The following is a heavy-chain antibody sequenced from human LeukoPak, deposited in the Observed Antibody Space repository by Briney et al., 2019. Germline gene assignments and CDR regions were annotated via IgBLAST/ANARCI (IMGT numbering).Heavy chain of an antibody. CDR3: ARPLYYYDSSGYSYGRGMDYYYGMDV. Sequence: ASVTVSCKASGYTFTSYYMHWVRQAPGQGLEWMGIINPSGGSTSYAQKFQGRVTMTSDTSTNTVYMELSSLRSEDTAMYYCARPLYYYDSSGYSYGRGMDYYYGMDVWGQGTTVTVSS. CDR1: GYTFTSYY. D-gene: IGHD3-22*01. V-gene: IGHV1-46*01. J-gene: IGHJ6*02. CDR2: INPSGGST.